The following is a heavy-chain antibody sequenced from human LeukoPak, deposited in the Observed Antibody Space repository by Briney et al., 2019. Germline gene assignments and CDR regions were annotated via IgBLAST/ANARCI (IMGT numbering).Heavy chain of an antibody. Sequence: PSETLSLTCTVSGGSISSYYWSWIRQPPGKGLEWIGYFYYSGGTNYNPSLKSRVTISVDTSKNQFSLKLSSVTAADTAVYYCARSGDIRGVIITHFDYWGQGTLVTVSS. D-gene: IGHD3-10*01. CDR3: ARSGDIRGVIITHFDY. V-gene: IGHV4-59*01. CDR2: FYYSGGT. J-gene: IGHJ4*02. CDR1: GGSISSYY.